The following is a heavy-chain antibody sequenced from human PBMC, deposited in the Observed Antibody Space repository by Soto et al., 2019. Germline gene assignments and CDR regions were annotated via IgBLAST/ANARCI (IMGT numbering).Heavy chain of an antibody. J-gene: IGHJ5*02. CDR3: AREVLVGAPKVYNWFDP. CDR1: GGSISSYY. D-gene: IGHD1-26*01. CDR2: IYYSGST. V-gene: IGHV4-59*01. Sequence: SETLSLTCTVSGGSISSYYWSWIRQPPGKGLEWIVYIYYSGSTNYNPSLKSRVTISVDTSKNQFSLKLSSVTAADTAVYYCAREVLVGAPKVYNWFDPGGQGTLVTVSS.